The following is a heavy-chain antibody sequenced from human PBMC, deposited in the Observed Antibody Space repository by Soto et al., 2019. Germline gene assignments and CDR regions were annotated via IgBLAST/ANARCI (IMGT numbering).Heavy chain of an antibody. CDR3: ARAGFSYGHLLF. V-gene: IGHV4-30-4*01. D-gene: IGHD3-10*01. CDR2: VFYSGAT. J-gene: IGHJ4*02. Sequence: SETVSLTCNVSGGPIKTGDYYWNWIRQPPGKGLEWIGYVFYSGATNYSPSLKSRAAISMDTSKNQFSLSLTSVTAADTAVYYCARAGFSYGHLLFWGQGIRVTVS. CDR1: GGPIKTGDYY.